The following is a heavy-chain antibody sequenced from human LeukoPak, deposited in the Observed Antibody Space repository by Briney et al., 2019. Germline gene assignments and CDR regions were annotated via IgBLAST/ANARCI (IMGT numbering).Heavy chain of an antibody. J-gene: IGHJ4*02. V-gene: IGHV1-18*01. CDR2: ISAYNGNT. D-gene: IGHD2-15*01. CDR3: ARERRYCSGGSCYSTRALGY. Sequence: ASVKVSCKASGYTFTSYGISWVRQAPGQGLEWMGWISAYNGNTNYAQKLQGRVTMTTDTSTSTAYMEVRSLRSDDTAVYYCARERRYCSGGSCYSTRALGYWGQGTLVTVSS. CDR1: GYTFTSYG.